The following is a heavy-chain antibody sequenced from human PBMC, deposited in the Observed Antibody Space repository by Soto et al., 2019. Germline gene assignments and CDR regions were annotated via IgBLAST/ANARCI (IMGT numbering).Heavy chain of an antibody. CDR1: GGSISSGGYY. CDR3: ARGFNGGNLYYFDY. CDR2: IYYSGST. D-gene: IGHD2-21*02. Sequence: SETLSLTCTVSGGSISSGGYYWSWIRQHPGKGLEWIGYIYYSGSTYYNPSLKSRVTISVDTSKNQFSLKLSSVTAADTAVYYCARGFNGGNLYYFDYWGQGTLVTVSS. V-gene: IGHV4-31*03. J-gene: IGHJ4*02.